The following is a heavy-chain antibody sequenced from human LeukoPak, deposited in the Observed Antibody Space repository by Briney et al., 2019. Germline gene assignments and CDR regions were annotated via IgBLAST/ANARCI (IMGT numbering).Heavy chain of an antibody. J-gene: IGHJ4*02. CDR1: GFTFSTYW. D-gene: IGHD3-10*01. CDR3: ARSYYASGTYYNAPFFDF. V-gene: IGHV3-74*03. CDR2: INGDGSTT. Sequence: GGSLRLSCAASGFTFSTYWMHWVRRAPGKGLVWVSGINGDGSTTTYANSVKGRITISRDNAKNTLYLEMHSRRAEDTAVYYCARSYYASGTYYNAPFFDFWGQGTLVAVSS.